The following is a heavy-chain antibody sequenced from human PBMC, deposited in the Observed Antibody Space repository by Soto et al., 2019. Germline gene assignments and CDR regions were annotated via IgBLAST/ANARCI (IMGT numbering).Heavy chain of an antibody. V-gene: IGHV4-59*01. D-gene: IGHD5-12*01. J-gene: IGHJ6*02. CDR3: ARDRVDRSYYYGMDV. CDR2: IYYSGST. Sequence: PSETLSLTCTVSGGSISSYYWSWTRQPPGKGLEWIGYIYYSGSTNYNPSLKSRVTISVDTSKNQFSLKLSSVTAADTAVYYCARDRVDRSYYYGMDVWGQGTTVTVSS. CDR1: GGSISSYY.